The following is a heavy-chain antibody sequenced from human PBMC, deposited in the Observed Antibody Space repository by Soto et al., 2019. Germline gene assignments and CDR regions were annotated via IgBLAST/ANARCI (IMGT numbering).Heavy chain of an antibody. D-gene: IGHD3-10*01. CDR3: VKQRGSGKTYYYDMDV. Sequence: EVQLLESGGGLVQPRGSLRLSCETSGFSFNSYAMTWVRQAPGMGLEWVAVIHYNSRATFHAQSVKGRFTIAKDNSRQSVCLQMDSLRAEDTAVYYGVKQRGSGKTYYYDMDVWGLGTTVIVSS. CDR1: GFSFNSYA. CDR2: IHYNSRAT. J-gene: IGHJ6*02. V-gene: IGHV3-23*01.